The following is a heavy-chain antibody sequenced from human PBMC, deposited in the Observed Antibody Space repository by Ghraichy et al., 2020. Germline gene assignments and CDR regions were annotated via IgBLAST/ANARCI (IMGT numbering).Heavy chain of an antibody. V-gene: IGHV3-49*04. CDR3: SRHNTVTSHIDY. J-gene: IGHJ4*02. Sequence: GGSLRLSCTVSGFTFGDYAMGWVRQAPGKGLEWVGFIRSKTYDGTTEYAASVKGRFTISRDDSKSIAYLQMNSLKSEDTAIYYCSRHNTVTSHIDYWGQGTLVTVSS. D-gene: IGHD2-2*02. CDR2: IRSKTYDGTT. CDR1: GFTFGDYA.